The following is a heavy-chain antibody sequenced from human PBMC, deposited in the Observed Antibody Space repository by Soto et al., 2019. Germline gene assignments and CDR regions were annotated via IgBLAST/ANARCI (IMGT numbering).Heavy chain of an antibody. Sequence: ASVKVSCKTSEYSFGDYYLHWARQAPEQGLEWTGWINLNDGGTNSPRKFQGRLTMTRDKSITTVYMELSRLRSDDTAVYFCVRDAPSHQSIFDLWGPGTLVPVSS. D-gene: IGHD2-2*01. CDR3: VRDAPSHQSIFDL. CDR2: INLNDGGT. CDR1: EYSFGDYY. V-gene: IGHV1-2*02. J-gene: IGHJ4*02.